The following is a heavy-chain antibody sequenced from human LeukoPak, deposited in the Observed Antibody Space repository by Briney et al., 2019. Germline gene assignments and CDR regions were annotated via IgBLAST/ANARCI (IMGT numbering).Heavy chain of an antibody. CDR2: TSFYESTK. D-gene: IGHD5-12*01. J-gene: IGHJ4*02. CDR3: ARDAGWLRSFDY. Sequence: PGGSLRLSCAASGFIFRDYVMNWVRQAPGKGLEWVAVTSFYESTKHYADSVQGRFTISRDNSKNTLYLQMNSLRAEDTAVYFCARDAGWLRSFDYWGQGTLVTVSS. CDR1: GFIFRDYV. V-gene: IGHV3-30-3*01.